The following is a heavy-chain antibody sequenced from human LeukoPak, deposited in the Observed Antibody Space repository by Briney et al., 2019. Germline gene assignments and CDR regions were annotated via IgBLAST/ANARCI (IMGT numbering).Heavy chain of an antibody. J-gene: IGHJ6*02. CDR2: MNPNSGNT. V-gene: IGHV1-8*01. Sequence: ASVKVSCKASGYTFTSYDINWVRQATGQGLEWVGWMNPNSGNTGYAQKFQGRVTMTRNTSISTAYMELSSLRSEDTAVYYCARPRHYYYGMDVWGQGTTVTVSS. CDR1: GYTFTSYD. CDR3: ARPRHYYYGMDV.